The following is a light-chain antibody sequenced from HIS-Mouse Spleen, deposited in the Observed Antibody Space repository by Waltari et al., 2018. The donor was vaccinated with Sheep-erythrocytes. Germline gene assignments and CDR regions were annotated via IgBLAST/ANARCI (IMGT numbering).Light chain of an antibody. CDR2: DAS. CDR3: QQRSNWYT. Sequence: EIVLTQSPATLSLSPGERANLPCRASQSVSSYLAWYQQKPGQAPRLLIYDASNRATGIPARFSGSGSGTDFTLTISSLEPEDFAVYYCQQRSNWYTFGQGTKLEIK. V-gene: IGKV3-11*01. CDR1: QSVSSY. J-gene: IGKJ2*01.